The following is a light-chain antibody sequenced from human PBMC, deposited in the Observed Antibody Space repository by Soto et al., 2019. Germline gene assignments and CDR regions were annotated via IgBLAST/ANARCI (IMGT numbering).Light chain of an antibody. CDR2: DVS. V-gene: IGLV2-14*01. CDR1: SSDVGGYNF. CDR3: SSNTNSTTLV. Sequence: QSVLTQPASVSGSPGQSITISCTGTSSDVGGYNFVSWYQQHPGTAPKLMIYDVSHRPSGVSNRFSGSKSANTASLTISGLQCWDEADYYFSSNTNSTTLVVGGGSKLTVL. J-gene: IGLJ3*02.